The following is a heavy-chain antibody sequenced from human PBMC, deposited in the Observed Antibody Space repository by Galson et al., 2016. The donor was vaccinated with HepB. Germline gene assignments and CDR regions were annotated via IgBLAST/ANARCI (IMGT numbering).Heavy chain of an antibody. D-gene: IGHD3-9*01. Sequence: SLRLSCAASGFTVSDNYVSWVRQPPGKGLEWVSGIYASGRTFYADSVKGRFTIDNSKNTLSLQMNSLRAEDTAVYYCAKNDILAGYSAFDYWGQGTLVTVSS. CDR3: AKNDILAGYSAFDY. V-gene: IGHV3-66*02. J-gene: IGHJ4*02. CDR1: GFTVSDNY. CDR2: IYASGRT.